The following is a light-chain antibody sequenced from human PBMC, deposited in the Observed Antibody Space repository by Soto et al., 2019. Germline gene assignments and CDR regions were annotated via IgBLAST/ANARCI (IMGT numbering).Light chain of an antibody. CDR3: QQHHNWPRWT. V-gene: IGKV3-15*01. Sequence: EIVMTQSPATLSVSPGERATLSCRASQSVSSNLAGYQRKPGQAPRLLIYGASTRSTGNPARFSGRGSGTDFTLPNSRLQYEDFAVHCCQQHHNWPRWTFGQGTKVEIK. CDR1: QSVSSN. CDR2: GAS. J-gene: IGKJ1*01.